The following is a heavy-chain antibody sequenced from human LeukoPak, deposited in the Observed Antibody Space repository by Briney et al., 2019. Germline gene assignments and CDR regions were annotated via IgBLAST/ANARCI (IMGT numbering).Heavy chain of an antibody. D-gene: IGHD6-13*01. CDR1: GGSISSGDYY. Sequence: PPQTLSLTCTVSGGSISSGDYYWSWIRQPPGKGLEWIGYIYYSGSTYYNPSLKSRVTISVDTSKNQFSLKLSSVTAADTAVYYCAREIAAAGTRWFDPWGQGTLVTVSS. CDR3: AREIAAAGTRWFDP. V-gene: IGHV4-30-4*01. J-gene: IGHJ5*02. CDR2: IYYSGST.